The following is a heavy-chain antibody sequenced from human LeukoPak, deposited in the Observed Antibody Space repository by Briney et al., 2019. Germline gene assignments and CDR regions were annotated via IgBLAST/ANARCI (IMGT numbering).Heavy chain of an antibody. J-gene: IGHJ4*02. D-gene: IGHD2-2*01. V-gene: IGHV3-30*02. CDR3: AKDISLLRVVPAAIDY. CDR2: IRYDGSNK. CDR1: GFTFSSYG. Sequence: GGSLRLSCAASGFTFSSYGMHWVRQAPGKGLEWVAFIRYDGSNKYYADSVKGRFTISRDNSKNTLYLQMNSLRTEDTAVYYCAKDISLLRVVPAAIDYWGQGTLVTVSS.